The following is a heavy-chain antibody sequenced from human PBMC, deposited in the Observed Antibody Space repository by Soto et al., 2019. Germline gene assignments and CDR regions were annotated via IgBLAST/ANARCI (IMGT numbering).Heavy chain of an antibody. CDR2: INHSGST. Sequence: QVQLQQWGAGLLKPSETLSLTCAVYGGSFSGYYWSWIRQPPGKGLEWIGEINHSGSTNYNPSLKRRVTISVDPSKNQFSLKLSSVTAADTAVYYCARVDTIFGVVIYDYWGQGTLVTVSS. J-gene: IGHJ4*02. CDR3: ARVDTIFGVVIYDY. CDR1: GGSFSGYY. V-gene: IGHV4-34*01. D-gene: IGHD3-3*01.